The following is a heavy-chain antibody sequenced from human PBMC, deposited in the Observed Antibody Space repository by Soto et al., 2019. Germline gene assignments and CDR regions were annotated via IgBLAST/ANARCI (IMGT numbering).Heavy chain of an antibody. J-gene: IGHJ6*02. CDR2: IYYSGST. Sequence: SETLSLTCTGSGGSISSCYWSWIRQPPGKGLEWIGYIYYSGSTNYNPSLKSRVTISVDTSKNQFSLKLSSVTAADTAVYCCARVQGDWSYVPLYRSDVWSQGRRVTVPS. V-gene: IGHV4-59*01. D-gene: IGHD3-16*01. CDR3: ARVQGDWSYVPLYRSDV. CDR1: GGSISSCY.